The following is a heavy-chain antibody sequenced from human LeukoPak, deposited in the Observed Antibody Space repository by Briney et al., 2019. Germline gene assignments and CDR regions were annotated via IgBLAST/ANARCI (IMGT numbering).Heavy chain of an antibody. D-gene: IGHD4-17*01. CDR3: AREADYAAGSYYMDV. V-gene: IGHV3-21*01. Sequence: KAGGSLRLSCAASGFTFSSYSMNWVRQAPGKGLEWVSSISSSSSYIYYADSVKGRFTISRDNAKNSLYLQMNSLRAEDTAVYYRAREADYAAGSYYMDVWGKGTTVTVSS. J-gene: IGHJ6*03. CDR1: GFTFSSYS. CDR2: ISSSSSYI.